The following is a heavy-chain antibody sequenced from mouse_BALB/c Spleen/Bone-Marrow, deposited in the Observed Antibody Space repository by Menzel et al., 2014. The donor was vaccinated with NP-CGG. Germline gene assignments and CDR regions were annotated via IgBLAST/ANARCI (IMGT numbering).Heavy chain of an antibody. CDR3: TRRGYGNWGYYAMDY. Sequence: EVQLQQSGPDLVKPSQSLSLTCTVTGYSITSGYSWHWIRQFPGNKLEWMGYIHYSGSTNNNPSLKSRISITRDTSKNQFFLQLNSVTTEDTATYYCTRRGYGNWGYYAMDYWGQGTSVTVSS. V-gene: IGHV3-1*02. J-gene: IGHJ4*01. CDR1: GYSITSGYS. CDR2: IHYSGST. D-gene: IGHD2-1*01.